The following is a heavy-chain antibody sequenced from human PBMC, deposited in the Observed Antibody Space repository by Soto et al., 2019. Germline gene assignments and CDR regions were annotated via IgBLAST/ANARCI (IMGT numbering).Heavy chain of an antibody. CDR1: GGSIGYTTYY. V-gene: IGHV4-39*01. Sequence: SETLSLTCTVSGGSIGYTTYYWGWIRQPPGKGLEWIGSIYYSGSTYYNPSLKSRVTISVDTSKNQFSLKLTSVTAADTALYYCARATSGSYFELDYWGRGALVTVSS. D-gene: IGHD1-26*01. CDR2: IYYSGST. CDR3: ARATSGSYFELDY. J-gene: IGHJ4*02.